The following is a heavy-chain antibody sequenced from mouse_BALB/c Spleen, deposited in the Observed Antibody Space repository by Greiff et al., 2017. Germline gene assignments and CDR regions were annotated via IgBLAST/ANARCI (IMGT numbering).Heavy chain of an antibody. J-gene: IGHJ4*01. CDR1: GFTFSSFG. Sequence: EVKVVESGGGLVQPGGSRKLSCAASGFTFSSFGMHWVRQAPEKGLEWVAYISSGSSTIYYADTVKGRFTISRDNPKNTLFLQMTSLRSEDTAMYYCARRGDDYYAMDDWGQGTSVTVSS. D-gene: IGHD3-3*01. CDR3: ARRGDDYYAMDD. V-gene: IGHV5-17*02. CDR2: ISSGSSTI.